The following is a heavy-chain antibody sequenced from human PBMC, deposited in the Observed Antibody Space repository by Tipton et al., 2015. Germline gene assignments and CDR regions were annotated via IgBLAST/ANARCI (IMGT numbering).Heavy chain of an antibody. V-gene: IGHV4-4*01. Sequence: TLSLTCTVSGGSISSTKWWSWVRQPPGKGLEWIGEIYHSGNTNYNPSLKSRVTISVDKSTNQFFVKLTSVTAADTAVYFCATSYAANPSGFWFWGQGTLVTVSS. D-gene: IGHD2-15*01. CDR1: GGSISSTKW. J-gene: IGHJ4*02. CDR3: ATSYAANPSGFWF. CDR2: IYHSGNT.